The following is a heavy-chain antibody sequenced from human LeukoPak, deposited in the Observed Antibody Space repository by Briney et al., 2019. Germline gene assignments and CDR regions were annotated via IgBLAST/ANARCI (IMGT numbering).Heavy chain of an antibody. CDR2: ISGSGGST. Sequence: GGSLRLSCAASGFTFSSYAMSWVRRAPGKGLEWVSVISGSGGSTNYADSVKGRFTISRDNSKNTLYLQMNSLRAEDTAVYYCARNLDYYYMDVWGKGTTVTVSS. CDR1: GFTFSSYA. CDR3: ARNLDYYYMDV. J-gene: IGHJ6*03. V-gene: IGHV3-23*01.